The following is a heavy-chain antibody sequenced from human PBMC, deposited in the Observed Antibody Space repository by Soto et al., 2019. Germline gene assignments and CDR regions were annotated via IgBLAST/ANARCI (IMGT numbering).Heavy chain of an antibody. V-gene: IGHV3-23*01. CDR2: SSGSGDST. Sequence: EVQLLESGGGLVQPGGSLRLSCAASGITFSSYAMNWVRQAPGKGLEWVSVSSGSGDSTYYADSVKGRFTISRDNSKNTLYLQMNSLRAEDTAVYYCAIRGSGSYFRYWGQGTLVTVSS. D-gene: IGHD1-26*01. CDR3: AIRGSGSYFRY. J-gene: IGHJ4*02. CDR1: GITFSSYA.